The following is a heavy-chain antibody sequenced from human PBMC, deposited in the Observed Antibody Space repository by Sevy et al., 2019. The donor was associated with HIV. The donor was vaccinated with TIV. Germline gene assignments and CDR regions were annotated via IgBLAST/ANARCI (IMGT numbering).Heavy chain of an antibody. V-gene: IGHV3-15*07. CDR3: ATLSGNYWGDWLDP. CDR1: AFTFSNDW. J-gene: IGHJ5*02. Sequence: GGSLRLSCVASAFTFSNDWMTWVRQAPGKGLEWVGHIRSATDGGTTDYAAPVKGRFTISRHDSKNTVYLEMNSLKIEDTGVYFSATLSGNYWGDWLDPWGQGTLVTVSS. CDR2: IRSATDGGTT. D-gene: IGHD2-15*01.